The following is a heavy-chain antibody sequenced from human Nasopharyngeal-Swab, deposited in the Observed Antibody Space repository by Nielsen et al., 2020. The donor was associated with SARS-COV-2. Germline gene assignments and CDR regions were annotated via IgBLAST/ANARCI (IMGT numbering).Heavy chain of an antibody. CDR2: ISSGSYYI. D-gene: IGHD3-3*01. CDR1: GFTFSSYG. Sequence: GESLKISCAGSGFTFSSYGMNRVRQAPGKGLEWVSSISSGSYYIYYADSVKGRFTISRDNAENSLYLQMNSLRAEDTAVYYCARDFTAIFGVVGDAFDIWGQGTMVTVSS. J-gene: IGHJ3*02. V-gene: IGHV3-21*01. CDR3: ARDFTAIFGVVGDAFDI.